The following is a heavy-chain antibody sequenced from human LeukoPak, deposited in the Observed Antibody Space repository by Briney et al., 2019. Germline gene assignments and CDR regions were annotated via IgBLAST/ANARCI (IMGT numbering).Heavy chain of an antibody. CDR3: ARALRGTTVRDGAFDI. D-gene: IGHD4-17*01. CDR2: TYYRSKWYD. Sequence: SQTLSLTCATSGDSVSSNSAAWNWIRQSPSRGLEWLGRTYYRSKWYDDYAASVKSRITVNPDTSKNQFSLQMNSVTPEDTAVYYCARALRGTTVRDGAFDIWGQGTIVTVSS. CDR1: GDSVSSNSAA. V-gene: IGHV6-1*01. J-gene: IGHJ3*02.